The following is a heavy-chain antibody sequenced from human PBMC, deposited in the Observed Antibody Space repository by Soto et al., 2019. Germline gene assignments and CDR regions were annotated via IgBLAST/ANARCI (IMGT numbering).Heavy chain of an antibody. Sequence: GGSLRLSCTASGFTVGDYAMSWFRQAPGKGLEWVGFIRSKAYGGTTEYAASVKGRFTISRDDSKSIAYLQMNSLKTEDTAVYYCTRIEHSSSWYRTYYYYYYMDVWGKGTTVTVSS. D-gene: IGHD6-13*01. CDR3: TRIEHSSSWYRTYYYYYYMDV. CDR1: GFTVGDYA. V-gene: IGHV3-49*03. CDR2: IRSKAYGGTT. J-gene: IGHJ6*03.